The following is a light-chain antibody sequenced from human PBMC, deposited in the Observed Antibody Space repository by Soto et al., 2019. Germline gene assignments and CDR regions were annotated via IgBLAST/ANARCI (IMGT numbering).Light chain of an antibody. CDR3: QQHSHWPPWT. Sequence: EVVLTQSPATLSLSPGERATLSCRASENVRTFVDWYQQKPGQAPRLLIHGASTRATGIPARFSGSGSGTDFTLTISNLEPEDFAVYYCQQHSHWPPWTFGQGTRVEI. J-gene: IGKJ1*01. CDR1: ENVRTF. V-gene: IGKV3-11*01. CDR2: GAS.